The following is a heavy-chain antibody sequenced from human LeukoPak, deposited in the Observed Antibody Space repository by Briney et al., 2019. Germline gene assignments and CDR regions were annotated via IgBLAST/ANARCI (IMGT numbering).Heavy chain of an antibody. CDR2: MYYSGIT. CDR1: GASISSYY. CDR3: ARVRRYSGYDWFDY. J-gene: IGHJ4*02. D-gene: IGHD5-12*01. Sequence: SETLSLTCTVSGASISSYYWSWIRQPPGKGLEWIGYMYYSGITNYNPSLKSRVTISVDTSKNQFSLKLSSVSAADTAVYYCARVRRYSGYDWFDYWGQGTLVTVSS. V-gene: IGHV4-59*01.